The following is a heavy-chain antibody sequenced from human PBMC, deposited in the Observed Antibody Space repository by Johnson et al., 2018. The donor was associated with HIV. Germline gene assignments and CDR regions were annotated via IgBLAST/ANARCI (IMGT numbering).Heavy chain of an antibody. CDR1: GFTFSDYY. D-gene: IGHD3-3*01. V-gene: IGHV3-30*03. J-gene: IGHJ3*02. CDR3: SREFTLDWLTPTI. CDR2: ISYDGGEK. Sequence: QVQLVESGGGLVKPGGSLRLSCAASGFTFSDYYMSWIRQAPGKGLEWVTLISYDGGEKYYADSVKGRFTISRDNTKNTLYLQMNSLRTEDTAVYYCSREFTLDWLTPTIWGQGTMVTVSS.